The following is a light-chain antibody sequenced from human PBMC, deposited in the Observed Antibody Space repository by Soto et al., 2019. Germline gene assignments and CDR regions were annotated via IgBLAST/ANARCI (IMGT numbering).Light chain of an antibody. Sequence: QLVLTQPPSVSGAPGQRLTISCAGTSSNIGAGFDVHWYQQLPGTAPKLLIYANDDRPSGVPDRFSGSTSGTSASLAITGLQAEDAADYYCQAWDSSTDVVFGGGTKVTVL. CDR2: AND. CDR1: SSNIGAGFD. V-gene: IGLV1-40*01. J-gene: IGLJ2*01. CDR3: QAWDSSTDVV.